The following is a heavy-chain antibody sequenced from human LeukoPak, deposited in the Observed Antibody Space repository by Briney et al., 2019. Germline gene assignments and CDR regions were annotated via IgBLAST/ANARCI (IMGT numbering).Heavy chain of an antibody. CDR2: IPGSGDRT. J-gene: IGHJ4*02. CDR1: GFTFNNYA. V-gene: IGHV3-23*01. D-gene: IGHD1-26*01. CDR3: AKRYLGASGNYNFDY. Sequence: GGSLRLSCAASGFTFNNYAMSWVRQAPGKGLEWDSAIPGSGDRTYYADSVKGRFTISRDNSKNTLYLQMNNLRAEDTAVYYCAKRYLGASGNYNFDYWGQGTVVTVSS.